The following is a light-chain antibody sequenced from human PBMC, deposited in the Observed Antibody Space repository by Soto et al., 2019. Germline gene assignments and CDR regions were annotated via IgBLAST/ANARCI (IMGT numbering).Light chain of an antibody. CDR3: QSYASSLSGWV. Sequence: QSVLTQPPSVSGAPGQRVTISCTESSSNIGAGYDVHWYQQLPGTAPKLLIYGNSNRPSGVTDRFSGSKSGTSASLAITGLQAEDEADYYCQSYASSLSGWVFGGGTKLTVL. CDR2: GNS. J-gene: IGLJ3*02. CDR1: SSNIGAGYD. V-gene: IGLV1-40*01.